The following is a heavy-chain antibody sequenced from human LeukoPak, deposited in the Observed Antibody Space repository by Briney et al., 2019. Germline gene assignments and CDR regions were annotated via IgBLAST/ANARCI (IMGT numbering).Heavy chain of an antibody. CDR1: GYTFTSYA. CDR3: AREEYCGGDCYVAFDI. CDR2: INTNTGNP. Sequence: GASVKVSCKASGYTFTSYAMNWVRQAPGQGLEWMGWINTNTGNPTYAQGFTGRFVFSLDTSVSTAYLQISSLKAEDTAVYYCAREEYCGGDCYVAFDIWGQGIMVTVSS. V-gene: IGHV7-4-1*02. J-gene: IGHJ3*02. D-gene: IGHD2-21*02.